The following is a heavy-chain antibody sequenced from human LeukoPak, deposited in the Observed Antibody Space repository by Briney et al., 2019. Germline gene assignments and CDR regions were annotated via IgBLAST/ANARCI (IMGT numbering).Heavy chain of an antibody. Sequence: TSETLSLTCAAYGGSFSGYYWSWIRQPPGKGLEWIGEINHSGSTNYNPSLKSRVTISVDTSKNQFSLKLSSVTAADTAVYYCARRLQLWFTQGFDYWGQGTLVTVSS. J-gene: IGHJ4*02. V-gene: IGHV4-34*01. CDR2: INHSGST. CDR3: ARRLQLWFTQGFDY. D-gene: IGHD5-18*01. CDR1: GGSFSGYY.